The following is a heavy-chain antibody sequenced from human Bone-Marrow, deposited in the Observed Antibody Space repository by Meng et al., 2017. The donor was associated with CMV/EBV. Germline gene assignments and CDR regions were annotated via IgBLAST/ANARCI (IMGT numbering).Heavy chain of an antibody. CDR2: IYYSGTT. Sequence: SETLSLTCTVSGGSINSTSYYWGWIRQPPGKGLEWIGSIYYSGTTYYNPSLKSRVTMSVDTSKNQFSLKLSSVTAADTAVYFCARHLSMVLTPYDVFDIWGQGTMVTVS. D-gene: IGHD4/OR15-4a*01. CDR1: GGSINSTSYY. J-gene: IGHJ3*02. CDR3: ARHLSMVLTPYDVFDI. V-gene: IGHV4-39*01.